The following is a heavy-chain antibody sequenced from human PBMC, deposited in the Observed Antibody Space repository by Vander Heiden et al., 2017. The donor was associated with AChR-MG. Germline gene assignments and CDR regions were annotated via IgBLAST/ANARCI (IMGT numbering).Heavy chain of an antibody. J-gene: IGHJ6*03. CDR2: IWYDGSNK. V-gene: IGHV3-33*01. CDR1: GFPFSSYG. Sequence: QVQLVESGGGVVQPGRSLRLSCVASGFPFSSYGMHWVGQAPGKGLEWVAIIWYDGSNKYYVDSVKGRFTISRDNSKNTLYLQMNSLRAEDTAVYYCARGDEVGATGGYYYYYYMDVWGKGTTVTVSS. CDR3: ARGDEVGATGGYYYYYYMDV. D-gene: IGHD1-26*01.